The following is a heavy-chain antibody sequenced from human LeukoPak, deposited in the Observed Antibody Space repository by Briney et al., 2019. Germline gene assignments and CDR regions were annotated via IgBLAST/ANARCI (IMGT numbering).Heavy chain of an antibody. V-gene: IGHV3-48*03. CDR3: AREASPGGYNFDY. D-gene: IGHD5-24*01. Sequence: GGSLRLSCAASGFTFSSYEMIWVRQAPGKGLEWLSYISSSGSTTYYAHSVRGRFTISRDDAKNSLYLQMNSLRAEDTAVYYCAREASPGGYNFDYWGQGNLVTVSS. CDR2: ISSSGSTT. J-gene: IGHJ4*02. CDR1: GFTFSSYE.